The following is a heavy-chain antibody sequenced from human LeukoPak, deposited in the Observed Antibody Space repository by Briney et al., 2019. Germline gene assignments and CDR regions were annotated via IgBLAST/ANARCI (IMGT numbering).Heavy chain of an antibody. CDR1: GFTFNNYW. CDR2: INRDGSNT. V-gene: IGHV3-74*01. J-gene: IGHJ4*02. D-gene: IGHD3-10*01. Sequence: GGSLRLSCAASGFTFNNYWMHWVRQAPGKGLVWVSRINRDGSNTDYADSMKGRFTISRDNAKNTLYLQMNSLSAEDTAVYYCAREETMGYWGQGTLVTVSS. CDR3: AREETMGY.